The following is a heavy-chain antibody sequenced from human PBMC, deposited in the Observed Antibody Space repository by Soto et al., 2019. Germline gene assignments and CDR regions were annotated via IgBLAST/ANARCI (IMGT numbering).Heavy chain of an antibody. J-gene: IGHJ4*02. CDR1: GFTVSSNF. V-gene: IGHV3-66*01. D-gene: IGHD3-10*01. CDR3: ARDPPGLGSYSYDH. Sequence: EVQLGESGGGLVQPGGSLRLSCAASGFTVSSNFMSWFRQPPEKGLEWISVIGTTDGTYYAGSVKGRFTISTDNFKNTLYLQMNSLRAEDTAVYFCARDPPGLGSYSYDHWGQGTLVTVSP. CDR2: IGTTDGT.